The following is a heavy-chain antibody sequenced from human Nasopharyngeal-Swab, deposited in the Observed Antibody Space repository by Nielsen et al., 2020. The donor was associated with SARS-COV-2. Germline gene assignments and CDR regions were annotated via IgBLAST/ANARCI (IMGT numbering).Heavy chain of an antibody. D-gene: IGHD1-26*01. CDR2: IKQDGSEK. CDR1: GFTFSSYA. CDR3: ARGLRGSYWVY. Sequence: GESLKISCAASGFTFSSYAMSWVRQAPGKGLEWVANIKQDGSEKYYVDSVKGRFTISRDNAKNSLYLQMNSLRAEDTAVYYCARGLRGSYWVYWGQGTLVTVSS. J-gene: IGHJ4*02. V-gene: IGHV3-7*04.